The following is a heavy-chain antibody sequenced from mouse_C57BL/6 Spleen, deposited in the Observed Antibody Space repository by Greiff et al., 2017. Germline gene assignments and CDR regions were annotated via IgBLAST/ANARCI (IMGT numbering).Heavy chain of an antibody. Sequence: EVNVVESGGDLVKPGGSLKLSCAASGFTFSSYGMSWVRQTPDKRLEWVATISSGGSYTYYPDSVKGRFIISRDNANNTLYLQVSSLKSEDTAMYDCARIPPMTTVVARYVEVWGTGTTVTVSS. CDR2: ISSGGSYT. V-gene: IGHV5-6*01. D-gene: IGHD1-1*01. CDR1: GFTFSSYG. J-gene: IGHJ1*03. CDR3: ARIPPMTTVVARYVEV.